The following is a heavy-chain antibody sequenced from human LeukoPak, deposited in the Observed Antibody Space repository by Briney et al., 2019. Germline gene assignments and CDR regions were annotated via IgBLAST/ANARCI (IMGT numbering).Heavy chain of an antibody. CDR2: INHSGST. J-gene: IGHJ4*02. Sequence: PSETLSLTCSVSSGSISSYYWSWLRQPPGKGLEWIGEINHSGSTNYNPSLKSRVTISVDTSKNQFSLKLSSVTAADTAVYYCARGGRWLQERGFDYWGQGTLVTVSS. CDR1: SGSISSYY. D-gene: IGHD5-24*01. V-gene: IGHV4-34*01. CDR3: ARGGRWLQERGFDY.